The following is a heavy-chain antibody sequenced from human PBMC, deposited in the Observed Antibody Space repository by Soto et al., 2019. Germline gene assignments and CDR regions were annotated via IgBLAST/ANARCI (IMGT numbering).Heavy chain of an antibody. CDR2: INPNTGGT. D-gene: IGHD3-16*01. CDR3: ARADRRGHFYGMDV. CDR1: GYTLTNHY. V-gene: IGHV1-2*04. J-gene: IGHJ6*02. Sequence: QVQLVQSGAEVKKPGASVKVSCKASGYTLTNHYMQWVRQAPGQGLEWMGWINPNTGGTNYSQKFQGCVTMTRDTSITTAYMEVSRLKSDDTAVYYCARADRRGHFYGMDVWGQGTTVTVSS.